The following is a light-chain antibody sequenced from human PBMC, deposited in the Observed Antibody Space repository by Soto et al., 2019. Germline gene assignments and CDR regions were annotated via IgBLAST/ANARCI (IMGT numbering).Light chain of an antibody. Sequence: EIVMTQSPATLSVSPGERATLSCRASQSVSSNLAWYQQKPGQAPRLLIYGASTRATGIPARFSGSGSGTEFTLTISSLQSEDFALYYCQQYNDWPLTFGQGTNVDIK. J-gene: IGKJ1*01. CDR1: QSVSSN. CDR3: QQYNDWPLT. CDR2: GAS. V-gene: IGKV3-15*01.